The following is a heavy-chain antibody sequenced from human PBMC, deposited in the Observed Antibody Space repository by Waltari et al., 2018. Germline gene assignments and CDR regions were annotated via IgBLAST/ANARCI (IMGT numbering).Heavy chain of an antibody. CDR2: IVPGDSDV. CDR3: ARQDVDTDLVHYFDH. J-gene: IGHJ4*02. D-gene: IGHD5-18*01. Sequence: EVQLVQSGAEVKKSGASLKISCTGSGDSFISYWMRCGRRVPGKGLEWMGIIVPGDSDVSYSPSVQGQVTSSANKSINTAYLQWSTLKASDTAMYYWARQDVDTDLVHYFDHWGQGALVTVSS. CDR1: GDSFISYW. V-gene: IGHV5-51*01.